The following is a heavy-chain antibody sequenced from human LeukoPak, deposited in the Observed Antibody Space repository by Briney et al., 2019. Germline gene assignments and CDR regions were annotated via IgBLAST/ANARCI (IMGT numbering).Heavy chain of an antibody. CDR2: ISWNSGSI. Sequence: HPGGSLRLSCAASGFTFDDYAMHWVRQAPGKGLEWVSGISWNSGSIGYADSVKGRFTISRDNAKNSLYLQMNSLRAEDTALYYCAKGTTYYDILTGYRPGFDYWGQGTLVTVSS. J-gene: IGHJ4*02. CDR3: AKGTTYYDILTGYRPGFDY. D-gene: IGHD3-9*01. V-gene: IGHV3-9*01. CDR1: GFTFDDYA.